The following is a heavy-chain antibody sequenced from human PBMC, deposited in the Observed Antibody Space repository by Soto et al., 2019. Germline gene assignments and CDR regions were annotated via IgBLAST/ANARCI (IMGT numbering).Heavy chain of an antibody. V-gene: IGHV4-34*01. CDR3: ASARWDY. Sequence: QVQLQQWGAGLLKPSETLSLTCVVSGGSFNANWWSWVRQPPGKGLEWIGEIYYNGNTNYNASLKSRVTISVDTSRNQFSLRLASVTAADTAIYYCASARWDYWGQGTLVTVSS. CDR1: GGSFNANW. D-gene: IGHD2-15*01. CDR2: IYYNGNT. J-gene: IGHJ4*02.